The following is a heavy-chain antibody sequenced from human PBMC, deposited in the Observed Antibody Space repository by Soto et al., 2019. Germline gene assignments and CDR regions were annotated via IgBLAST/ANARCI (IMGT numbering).Heavy chain of an antibody. J-gene: IGHJ6*02. V-gene: IGHV1-18*01. CDR3: AREAGRRITIFSYYYGMDV. CDR2: ISAYNGNT. Sequence: GASVKVSCKASGYTFTSYCISWVRQAPGQGLEWMGWISAYNGNTNYAQKLQGRVTMTTDTSTSTAYMELRSLRSDDTAVYYCAREAGRRITIFSYYYGMDVWGQGTTVTVSS. D-gene: IGHD3-3*01. CDR1: GYTFTSYC.